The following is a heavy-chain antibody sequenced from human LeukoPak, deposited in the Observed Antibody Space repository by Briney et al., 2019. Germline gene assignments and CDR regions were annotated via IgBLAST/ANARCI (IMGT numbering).Heavy chain of an antibody. J-gene: IGHJ4*02. D-gene: IGHD1-26*01. CDR2: IYYTGST. CDR3: ASNHYNGNYLYYFDY. CDR1: GDSISSYY. Sequence: SETLSLTCTVSGDSISSYYWSWIRQPPGKGLDWIGYIYYTGSTNYNPSLTSRVTISVDTSKNQCSLKLSSVTAADTAVYYCASNHYNGNYLYYFDYWGQGTLVTVSP. V-gene: IGHV4-59*08.